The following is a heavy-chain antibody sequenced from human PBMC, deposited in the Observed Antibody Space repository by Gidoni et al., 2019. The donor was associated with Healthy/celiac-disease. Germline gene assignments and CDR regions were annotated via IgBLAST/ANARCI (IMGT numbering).Heavy chain of an antibody. CDR2: INHSGST. V-gene: IGHV4-34*01. CDR1: GGSFSDYY. J-gene: IGHJ4*02. Sequence: QVQLQQWGAGLLKPSETLSLTCAVYGGSFSDYYWSWIRQPPGKGLEWIGEINHSGSTNYNPSLKSRVTISVDTSKNQFSLKLSSVTAADTAIYYCARGRSGSYYLPTGPTREDSDYWGQGTLVTVSS. CDR3: ARGRSGSYYLPTGPTREDSDY. D-gene: IGHD1-26*01.